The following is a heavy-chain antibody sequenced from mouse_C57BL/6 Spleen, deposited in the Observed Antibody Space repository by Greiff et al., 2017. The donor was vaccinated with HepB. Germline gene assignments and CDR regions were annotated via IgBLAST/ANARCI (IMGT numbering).Heavy chain of an antibody. D-gene: IGHD2-4*01. V-gene: IGHV2-6*03. CDR3: ARDYDYDGHAMDY. CDR2: IWSDGST. CDR1: GFSLTSYG. Sequence: QVQLQQSGPGLVAPSQSLSITCTVSGFSLTSYGVHWVRQPPGKGLEWLVVIWSDGSTTYNSALKSRLSISKDNSKSQVFLKMNSLQTDDTAMYYCARDYDYDGHAMDYWGQGTSVTVSS. J-gene: IGHJ4*01.